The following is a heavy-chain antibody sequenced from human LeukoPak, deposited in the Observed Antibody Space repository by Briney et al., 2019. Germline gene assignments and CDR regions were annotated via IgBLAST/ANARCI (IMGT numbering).Heavy chain of an antibody. Sequence: PGGSLRLSCATSGFTFDNYAMHWVRQAPGKGLEWVSIISGSGGSINHADSVKGRFTISRDNSKNTLYLQMNSLRGEDTAVYYCAKSPHYYGSGSHFDYWGQGTLVTVSS. CDR2: ISGSGGSI. J-gene: IGHJ4*02. CDR1: GFTFDNYA. D-gene: IGHD3-10*01. CDR3: AKSPHYYGSGSHFDY. V-gene: IGHV3-23*01.